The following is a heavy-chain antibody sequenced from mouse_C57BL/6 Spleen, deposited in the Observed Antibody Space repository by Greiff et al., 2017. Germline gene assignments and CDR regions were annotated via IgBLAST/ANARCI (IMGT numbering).Heavy chain of an antibody. Sequence: VKLQQPGTELVKPGASVKLSCKASGYTFTSYWMHWVKQRPGHGLEWIGNINPSNGGTNYNEKFKSKATLTVDKSSSTAYMQLSSLTSEDSAVYYCARGSHYYGSSWDAYWGQGTLVTVSA. CDR2: INPSNGGT. V-gene: IGHV1-53*01. J-gene: IGHJ3*01. CDR3: ARGSHYYGSSWDAY. CDR1: GYTFTSYW. D-gene: IGHD1-1*01.